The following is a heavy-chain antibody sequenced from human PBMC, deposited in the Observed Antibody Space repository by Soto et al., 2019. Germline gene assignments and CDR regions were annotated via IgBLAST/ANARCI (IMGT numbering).Heavy chain of an antibody. V-gene: IGHV4-59*01. Sequence: SETLSLTCTVSGGSISSYYWSWIRQPPGKGLEWIGYIYYSGSTNYNPSLKSRVTISVDTSKNQFSLKLSSVTAADTAVYYCARDRYAFWSGPYFDYWGQGTLVTVSS. CDR1: GGSISSYY. CDR2: IYYSGST. J-gene: IGHJ4*02. D-gene: IGHD3-3*01. CDR3: ARDRYAFWSGPYFDY.